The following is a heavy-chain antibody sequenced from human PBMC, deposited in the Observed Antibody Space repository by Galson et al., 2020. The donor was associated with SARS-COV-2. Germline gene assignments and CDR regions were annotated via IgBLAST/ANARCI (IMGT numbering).Heavy chain of an antibody. CDR3: AKARLWFRDLLRRWPGFDY. CDR2: ISGSGGST. Sequence: GGSLRLSCAASGFTFSSYAMSWVRQAPGKGLEWVSAISGSGGSTYYADSVKGRFTISRDNSKNTLYLQMNSLRAEDTAVYYCAKARLWFRDLLRRWPGFDYWGQGTLVTVSS. D-gene: IGHD3-10*01. J-gene: IGHJ4*02. V-gene: IGHV3-23*01. CDR1: GFTFSSYA.